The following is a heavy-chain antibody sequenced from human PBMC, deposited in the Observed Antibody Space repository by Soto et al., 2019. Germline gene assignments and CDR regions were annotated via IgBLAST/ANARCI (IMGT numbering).Heavy chain of an antibody. D-gene: IGHD3-10*01. J-gene: IGHJ5*02. CDR1: GDSISRSYW. CDR2: IYHSGST. Sequence: SETLSLTCAVSGDSISRSYWWSWVRQLPGKGLEWIGEIYHSGSTIYNPSLQSRVTLSVDKSKNEFSLKMSSVTDADTAVYYCARSVTPWGQGTLVTVSS. V-gene: IGHV4-4*02. CDR3: ARSVTP.